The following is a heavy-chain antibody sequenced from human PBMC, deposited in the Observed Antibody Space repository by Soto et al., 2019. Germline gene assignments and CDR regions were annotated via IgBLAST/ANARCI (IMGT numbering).Heavy chain of an antibody. CDR1: GFTFSSYA. D-gene: IGHD6-6*01. V-gene: IGHV3-30-3*01. CDR2: ISYDGSNK. J-gene: IGHJ4*01. CDR3: ARERSSSSRVDY. Sequence: QVQLVESGGGVVQPGRSLRLSCAASGFTFSSYAMHWVRQAPGKGLEWVAVISYDGSNKYYADSVQGRFSISRDNSKNTLYLQMNSVSAEDTAVYYCARERSSSSRVDYWSHGTLVTASA.